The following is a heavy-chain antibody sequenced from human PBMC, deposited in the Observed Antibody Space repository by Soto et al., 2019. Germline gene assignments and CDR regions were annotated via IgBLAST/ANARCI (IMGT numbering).Heavy chain of an antibody. CDR2: VNSDGSTT. CDR1: GFTFSSYW. V-gene: IGHV3-74*01. CDR3: ARKTTALDV. J-gene: IGHJ6*02. D-gene: IGHD4-17*01. Sequence: GGSLRLSCAASGFTFSSYWMHWVRQAPGKGLVWVSRVNSDGSTTTYADSVKGRFTISRDNAKNTLYLQMNSLRAEDTAVYYCARKTTALDVWGQGTTVTVSS.